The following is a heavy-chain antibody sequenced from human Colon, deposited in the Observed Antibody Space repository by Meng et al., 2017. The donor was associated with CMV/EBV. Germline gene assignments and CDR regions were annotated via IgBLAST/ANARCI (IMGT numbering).Heavy chain of an antibody. CDR1: GFRFDDYG. J-gene: IGHJ5*02. CDR3: ARDFKSGRP. Sequence: GESLKISCAASGFRFDDYGMNWVRQSPGKGLQWVAGINWNGESIGYADSVRGRFTISRDNTKNSLFLQMNSLRADDTADYYCARDFKSGRPWGQGTLVTVSS. CDR2: INWNGESI. V-gene: IGHV3-20*04.